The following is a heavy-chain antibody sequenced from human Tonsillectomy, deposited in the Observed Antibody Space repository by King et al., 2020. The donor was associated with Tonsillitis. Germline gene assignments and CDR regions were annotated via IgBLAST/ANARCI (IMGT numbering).Heavy chain of an antibody. CDR3: ARGRYGDSVKYYFDY. V-gene: IGHV4-34*01. Sequence: VQLQQWGAGLLKPSETLSLTCAVYGGSFRGYYWSWIRQPPGKGLEWIWEINHSGSTNYSPSLKSRVIISVDTSKNQFSLKLNSVTAADTAVYYCARGRYGDSVKYYFDYWGQGTLVTVSS. D-gene: IGHD4-17*01. CDR1: GGSFRGYY. J-gene: IGHJ4*02. CDR2: INHSGST.